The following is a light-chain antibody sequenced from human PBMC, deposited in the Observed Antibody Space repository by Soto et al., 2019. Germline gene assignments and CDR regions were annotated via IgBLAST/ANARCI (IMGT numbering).Light chain of an antibody. CDR1: SSDVGGYKY. CDR3: SSYTSSSPPYV. CDR2: DVT. Sequence: QSALTQPASVSGSPGQSITISCTGTSSDVGGYKYVSWYQQHPGKAPKLMIYDVTNRPSGVSDRFSGSKSGNTASLTISGLQAEDEADYYCSSYTSSSPPYVFGTWTKVTVL. V-gene: IGLV2-14*03. J-gene: IGLJ1*01.